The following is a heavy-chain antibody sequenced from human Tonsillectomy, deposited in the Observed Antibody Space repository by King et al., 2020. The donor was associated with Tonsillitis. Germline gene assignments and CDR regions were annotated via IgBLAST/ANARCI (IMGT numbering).Heavy chain of an antibody. CDR2: MNPNSSNK. V-gene: IGHV1-8*01. CDR3: ARGRYEVDY. CDR1: GYTFTSYD. J-gene: IGHJ4*01. D-gene: IGHD1-1*01. Sequence: VQLVESGAEVKKPGASVKVSCKASGYTFTSYDINWVRQATGQGLEWMGLMNPNSSNKGDAQKFRGRVTMTRNTSISTAYMELSSLRSEDTAVYYCARGRYEVDYWGQGTLVTVSS.